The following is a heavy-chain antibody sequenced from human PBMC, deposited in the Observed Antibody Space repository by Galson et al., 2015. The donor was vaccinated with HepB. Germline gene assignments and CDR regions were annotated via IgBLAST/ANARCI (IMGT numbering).Heavy chain of an antibody. D-gene: IGHD2-2*01. CDR3: ARDGSYCSSTSCYPGWFDP. CDR2: INAGNGNT. Sequence: SVKVSCKASGYTFTSYAMHWVRQAPGQRLEWVGWINAGNGNTKYSQKFQGRVTITRDTSASTAYMELSSLRSEDTAVYYCARDGSYCSSTSCYPGWFDPWGQGTLVTVSS. CDR1: GYTFTSYA. J-gene: IGHJ5*02. V-gene: IGHV1-3*01.